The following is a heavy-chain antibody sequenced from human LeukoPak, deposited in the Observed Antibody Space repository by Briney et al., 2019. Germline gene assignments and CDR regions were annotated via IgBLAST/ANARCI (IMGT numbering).Heavy chain of an antibody. CDR1: GYTFTSYD. J-gene: IGHJ4*02. V-gene: IGHV1-8*01. CDR3: ARGSDYYDSSGYYLPGY. D-gene: IGHD3-22*01. CDR2: MNPNSGNT. Sequence: ASVKVSCKASGYTFTSYDINWVRQATGQGLEWMGWMNPNSGNTGYAQKFQGRVTMTRNTSISTAYMELSSLRSEDTAVYYCARGSDYYDSSGYYLPGYWGQGTLVTVSS.